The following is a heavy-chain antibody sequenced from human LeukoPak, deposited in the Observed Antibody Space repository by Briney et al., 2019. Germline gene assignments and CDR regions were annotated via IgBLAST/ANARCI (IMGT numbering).Heavy chain of an antibody. J-gene: IGHJ5*02. CDR2: IYPGDSDT. Sequence: GESLKISCKGSGFIFTHFWIGWVRQMPGKGLEWMGIIYPGDSDTRYSPSFQGQVTISADKSISTAYLQWSSLKTSDTAIYYCAGWATWNWFDPWGQGTLVTVSS. V-gene: IGHV5-51*01. CDR3: AGWATWNWFDP. CDR1: GFIFTHFW. D-gene: IGHD6-19*01.